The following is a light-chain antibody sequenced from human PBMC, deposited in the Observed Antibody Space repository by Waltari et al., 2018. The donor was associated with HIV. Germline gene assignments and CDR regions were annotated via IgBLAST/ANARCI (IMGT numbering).Light chain of an antibody. J-gene: IGLJ3*02. V-gene: IGLV2-14*03. CDR2: DVS. CDR1: SNDGGGSNY. CDR3: ESYTSTSVWV. Sequence: QSALPQPASVSRSPGQSIPISCTGSSNDGGGSNYVSWYQQHPCKAPRLMIYDVSTRPSGVSDRFSGSKSGDTASLTISGLQPEDEADYYCESYTSTSVWVFGGGTRLTVL.